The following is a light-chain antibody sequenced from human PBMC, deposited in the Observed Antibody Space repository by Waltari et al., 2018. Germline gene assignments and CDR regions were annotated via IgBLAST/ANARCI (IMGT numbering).Light chain of an antibody. J-gene: IGLJ3*02. CDR3: QTGGHGTWV. CDR2: VNSDGSH. CDR1: SGHSTNI. V-gene: IGLV4-69*01. Sequence: QLVLTQSPPASASLGAPVSPTCPLCSGHSTNITASPHQQPEKGPRYLMKVNSDGSHSKGDEIPDRFSGSGSGAERYLAISSVQSEDEADYYCQTGGHGTWVFGGGTKLTVL.